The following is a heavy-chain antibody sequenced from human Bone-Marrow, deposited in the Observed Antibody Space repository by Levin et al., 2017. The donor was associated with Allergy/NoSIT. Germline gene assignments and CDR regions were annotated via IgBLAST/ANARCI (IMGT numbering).Heavy chain of an antibody. V-gene: IGHV3-15*07. CDR3: ASKNFLLGYCSGDSCRGL. D-gene: IGHD2-15*01. CDR1: GFTFSIAW. Sequence: GGSLRLSCAASGFTFSIAWMNWVRQAPGKGLEWVGRIKSKTDGGTTDYAAPVKGRFTISRDDSKNTLYLQMDSLKTEDTAVYYCASKNFLLGYCSGDSCRGLWGQGTQVTVSS. J-gene: IGHJ4*02. CDR2: IKSKTDGGTT.